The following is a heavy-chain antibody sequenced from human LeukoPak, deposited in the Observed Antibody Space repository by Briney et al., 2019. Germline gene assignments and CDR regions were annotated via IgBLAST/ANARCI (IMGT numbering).Heavy chain of an antibody. D-gene: IGHD4-23*01. V-gene: IGHV1-46*01. J-gene: IGHJ3*02. CDR1: GYTFTSYF. Sequence: ASVKVSCKASGYTFTSYFMHWVRQAPGQGLEWMGIINPSGGSTSYAQKFQGRVTMTRDMSTSTDYMELSSLRSEDTAVYYCARSLIDYGGSYDAFDIWGQGTMVTISS. CDR2: INPSGGST. CDR3: ARSLIDYGGSYDAFDI.